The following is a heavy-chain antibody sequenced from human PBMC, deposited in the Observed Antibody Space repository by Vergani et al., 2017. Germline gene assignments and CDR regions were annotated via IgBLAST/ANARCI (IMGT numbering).Heavy chain of an antibody. D-gene: IGHD3-3*01. Sequence: QVQLVQSGAEVKQPGSSVKVSCKASGGTFSSYAISWVRQAPGQGLEWMGGIIPIFGTANYAQKFQGRVTITADESTSTAYMELSSLRSEDTAVYYCARGGTRFLEWPRYYYCGMDVWGQGTTVTVSS. CDR3: ARGGTRFLEWPRYYYCGMDV. CDR1: GGTFSSYA. V-gene: IGHV1-69*01. CDR2: IIPIFGTA. J-gene: IGHJ6*02.